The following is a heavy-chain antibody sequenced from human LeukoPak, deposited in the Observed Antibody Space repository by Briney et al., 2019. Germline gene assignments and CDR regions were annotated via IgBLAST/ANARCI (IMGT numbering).Heavy chain of an antibody. CDR2: INGDGSST. Sequence: GGSLRLSCTASGFIFSNYWMHWVRQAPGKGLVWVSRINGDGSSTTYADSVKGRFTISRDNAKNTLFLQMNSLRAEDTAVYYCVRDLVYGGYWGQGALVTVSS. V-gene: IGHV3-74*01. CDR3: VRDLVYGGY. D-gene: IGHD5/OR15-5a*01. J-gene: IGHJ4*02. CDR1: GFIFSNYW.